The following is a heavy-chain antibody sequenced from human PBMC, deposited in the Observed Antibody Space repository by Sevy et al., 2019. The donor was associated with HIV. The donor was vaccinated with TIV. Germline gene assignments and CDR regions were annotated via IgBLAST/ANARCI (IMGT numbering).Heavy chain of an antibody. V-gene: IGHV1-24*01. CDR3: ATTKDYYESSGSPVDY. D-gene: IGHD3-22*01. CDR2: FDPEDGET. Sequence: ASVKVSCKVSGDTLNQLSMHWVLQAVGKGLEWMGSFDPEDGETAYAQKFQGRVTMTEDTSIDTAYMELSSLRSEDTAVYYCATTKDYYESSGSPVDYWGQGTLVTVSS. CDR1: GDTLNQLS. J-gene: IGHJ4*02.